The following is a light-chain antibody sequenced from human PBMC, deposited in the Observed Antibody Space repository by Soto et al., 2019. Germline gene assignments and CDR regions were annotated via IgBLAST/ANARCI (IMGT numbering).Light chain of an antibody. CDR3: QHYHGWPIT. CDR2: SAS. V-gene: IGKV3-15*01. Sequence: EVVLTQSPATLSLSPGEAATLSCRASESVASPNLAWYQQKPGQAPRLLFYSASRRATGIPARFSGSGSGTEFTLTISSLQSEDFAVYYCQHYHGWPITFGQGTRLEIK. CDR1: ESVASPN. J-gene: IGKJ5*01.